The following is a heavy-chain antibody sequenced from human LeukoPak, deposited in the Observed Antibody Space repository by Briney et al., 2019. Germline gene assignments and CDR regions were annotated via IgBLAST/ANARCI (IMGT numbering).Heavy chain of an antibody. V-gene: IGHV3-30*18. Sequence: GGSLRLSCAASGFNFNNAWMSWVRQAPGRGLEWVAVISYDGSNKYYADSVKGLFTISRDNSKNTLYLQMNSLRAEDTAAYYCAKGITSNDAFDIWGQGTMVTVSS. CDR3: AKGITSNDAFDI. CDR2: ISYDGSNK. J-gene: IGHJ3*02. CDR1: GFNFNNAW. D-gene: IGHD3-10*01.